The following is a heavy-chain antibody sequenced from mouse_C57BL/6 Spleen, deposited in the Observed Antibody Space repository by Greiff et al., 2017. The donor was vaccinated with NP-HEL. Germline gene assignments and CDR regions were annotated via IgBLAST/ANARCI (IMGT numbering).Heavy chain of an antibody. J-gene: IGHJ4*01. V-gene: IGHV5-4*01. CDR3: ARDRGNYYGSSFDY. CDR2: ISDGGSYT. CDR1: GFTFSSYA. D-gene: IGHD1-1*01. Sequence: EVKLMESGGGLVKPGGSLKLSCAASGFTFSSYAMSWVRQTPEKRLEWVATISDGGSYTYYPDNVKGRFTISRDNAKNNLYLQMSHLKSEDTAMYYCARDRGNYYGSSFDYWGQGTSVTVSS.